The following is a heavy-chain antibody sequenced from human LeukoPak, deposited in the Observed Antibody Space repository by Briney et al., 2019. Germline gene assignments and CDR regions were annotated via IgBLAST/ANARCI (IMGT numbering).Heavy chain of an antibody. CDR1: GFSFGSSY. Sequence: PTGGSLRLSCVASGFSFGSSYMSWVRQAPGKGLEWVSAISGSGGSTYYADSVKGRFTVSRDNSKNTLYLQMKSLRVDDTAVYYCQARHGYWGHGTLVTVSS. CDR3: QARHGY. J-gene: IGHJ4*01. V-gene: IGHV3-23*01. CDR2: ISGSGGST. D-gene: IGHD6-6*01.